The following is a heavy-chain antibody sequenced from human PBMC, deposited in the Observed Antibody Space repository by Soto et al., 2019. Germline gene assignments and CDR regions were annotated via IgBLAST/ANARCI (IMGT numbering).Heavy chain of an antibody. J-gene: IGHJ4*02. CDR1: GFTFSSYS. CDR3: ARVPLSRYGSGSYYTRLVFDY. CDR2: ISSSSSTI. V-gene: IGHV3-48*01. D-gene: IGHD3-10*01. Sequence: EVQLVESGGGLVQPGGSLRLSCAASGFTFSSYSMNWVRQAPGKGLEWVSYISSSSSTIYYADSVKGRFTISRDNAKNSLYLQMNSLRAEDTAVYYCARVPLSRYGSGSYYTRLVFDYWGQGTLVTVSS.